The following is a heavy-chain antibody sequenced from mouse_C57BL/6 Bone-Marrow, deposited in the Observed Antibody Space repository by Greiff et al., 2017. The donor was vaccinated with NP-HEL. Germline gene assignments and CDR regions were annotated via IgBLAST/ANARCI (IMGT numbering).Heavy chain of an antibody. D-gene: IGHD2-3*01. Sequence: QVQLQQPGTELVKPGASVKLSCKASGYTFTSYWMHWVKQRPGQGLEWIGRIHPSDSDTNYNQKFKGKATLTVDKPSSTAYMQLSRLTSEDSAVYYCAIRGDGYYVFFAYWGQGALVTVSA. CDR3: AIRGDGYYVFFAY. CDR2: IHPSDSDT. J-gene: IGHJ3*01. V-gene: IGHV1-74*01. CDR1: GYTFTSYW.